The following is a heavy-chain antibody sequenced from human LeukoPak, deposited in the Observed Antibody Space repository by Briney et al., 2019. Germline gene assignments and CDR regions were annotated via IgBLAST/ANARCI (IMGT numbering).Heavy chain of an antibody. J-gene: IGHJ4*02. CDR2: IYTSGST. D-gene: IGHD3-3*01. CDR1: GGSISSGSYY. V-gene: IGHV4-61*02. CDR3: ASTITSGFTIFGTFDY. Sequence: ASQTLSLTCTVSGGSISSGSYYWSCIRQPPGKGLEWIGRIYTSGSTNYNPSLKSRVTISVDTSKNQSSLKLSSVTAADTAVYYCASTITSGFTIFGTFDYWGQGTLVTVSS.